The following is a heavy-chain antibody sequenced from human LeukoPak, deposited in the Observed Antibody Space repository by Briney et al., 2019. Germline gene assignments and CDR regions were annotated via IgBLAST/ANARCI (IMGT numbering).Heavy chain of an antibody. J-gene: IGHJ4*02. V-gene: IGHV1-2*02. CDR3: AFIGRYCSSTSCSFDY. CDR1: GYTFTGYY. Sequence: GASVKVSCKASGYTFTGYYMHWVRQAPGQGLEWMGWINLNSGGTNYAQKFQGRVARTRDTSISTAYKELSRLRSDDTAVYYCAFIGRYCSSTSCSFDYGGQGTLGTVS. D-gene: IGHD2-2*01. CDR2: INLNSGGT.